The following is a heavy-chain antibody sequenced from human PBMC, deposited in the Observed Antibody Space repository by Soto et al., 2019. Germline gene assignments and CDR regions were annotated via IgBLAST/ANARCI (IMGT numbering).Heavy chain of an antibody. V-gene: IGHV3-21*01. CDR2: ISSSSSYI. Sequence: PWGSLRLSGAASGFTFSSDSMNWVRQAPGKGLEWVSSISSSSSYIYYADSVKGRLTISRDNAKNSLYLQMNSLRAEGTAVYYCAGDDDYYDSSGYVYWGQGTLVTVSS. CDR1: GFTFSSDS. J-gene: IGHJ4*02. D-gene: IGHD3-22*01. CDR3: AGDDDYYDSSGYVY.